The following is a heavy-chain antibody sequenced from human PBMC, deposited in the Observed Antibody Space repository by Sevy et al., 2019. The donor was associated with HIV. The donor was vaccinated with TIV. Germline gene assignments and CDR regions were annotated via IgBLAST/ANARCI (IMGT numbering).Heavy chain of an antibody. D-gene: IGHD3-3*01. CDR3: ARDDASNPRVLDY. J-gene: IGHJ4*02. CDR2: IYYTGSA. V-gene: IGHV4-59*01. Sequence: SETLSLTYSVSGGSISSYFWTWIRQPPGKGLEWIGYIYYTGSANYNPSLKSRVTISIDKSKSQFSLNLSSVTAADTAVYYCARDDASNPRVLDYWGQGALVTVSS. CDR1: GGSISSYF.